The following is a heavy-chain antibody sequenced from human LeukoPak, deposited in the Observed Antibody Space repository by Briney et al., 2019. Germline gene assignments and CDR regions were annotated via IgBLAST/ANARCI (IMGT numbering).Heavy chain of an antibody. Sequence: SETLSLTCTVSGGFISQEYWSWIRQPPGKGLEWIGYIYYSGSTNYNPSLKSRVTISVDTSKNQFSLKLSSVTAADTAVYYCARLREDDAFDIWGQGTMVTVSS. CDR1: GGFISQEY. V-gene: IGHV4-59*08. J-gene: IGHJ3*02. CDR3: ARLREDDAFDI. D-gene: IGHD1-26*01. CDR2: IYYSGST.